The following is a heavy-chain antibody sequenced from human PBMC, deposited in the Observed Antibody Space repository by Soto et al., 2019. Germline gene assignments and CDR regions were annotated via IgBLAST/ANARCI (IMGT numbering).Heavy chain of an antibody. CDR2: VYYNGST. V-gene: IGHV4-39*01. CDR1: GGSVSSSSYY. J-gene: IGHJ4*02. D-gene: IGHD3-9*01. CDR3: GRLEGLATISYYFDY. Sequence: PSETLSLTCTVSGGSVSSSSYYGGWVRQPPGKGLEWIGSVYYNGSTYYNPSLESRVTISVDKSKNQFSLKLMSLSAADTAVYYCGRLEGLATISYYFDYWGQGALVTVSS.